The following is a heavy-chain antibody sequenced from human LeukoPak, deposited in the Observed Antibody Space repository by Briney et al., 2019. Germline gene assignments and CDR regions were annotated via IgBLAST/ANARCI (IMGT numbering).Heavy chain of an antibody. CDR1: GFSLSTYGVG. Sequence: SGPTLVKPTQTLTLTCTFSGFSLSTYGVGVGWIRQPPGQALEWLVLIFWDDEKRYSPSLRSRLTITKDTSRNQVVLTMTNMDPVDTATYYCARNGYYYDSSGRYYFDYWGQGTLVTVSS. D-gene: IGHD3-22*01. V-gene: IGHV2-5*02. CDR2: IFWDDEK. J-gene: IGHJ4*02. CDR3: ARNGYYYDSSGRYYFDY.